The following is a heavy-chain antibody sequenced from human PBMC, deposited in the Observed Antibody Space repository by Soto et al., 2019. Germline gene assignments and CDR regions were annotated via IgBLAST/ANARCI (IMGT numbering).Heavy chain of an antibody. CDR2: ISSNGVNT. Sequence: SLRLSCAASGFTFSSFPMHWVRQAPGKGLEYVSAISSNGVNTYSANSVKGRFTISRDNSKNTLYLQMGSLRAEDMAVYYCARANSGWYGPFDYWGQG. CDR3: ARANSGWYGPFDY. J-gene: IGHJ4*02. V-gene: IGHV3-64*01. D-gene: IGHD6-19*01. CDR1: GFTFSSFP.